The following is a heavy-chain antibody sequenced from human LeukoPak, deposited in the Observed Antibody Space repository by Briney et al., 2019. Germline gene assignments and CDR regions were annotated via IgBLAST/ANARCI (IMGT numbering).Heavy chain of an antibody. CDR1: GFTFSTYW. V-gene: IGHV3-74*01. J-gene: IGHJ4*02. CDR3: ARESRENIVIDY. CDR2: INPDGSST. D-gene: IGHD2-21*01. Sequence: GGSLRLSCAASGFTFSTYWMHWVRQAPGKGLVWVSRINPDGSSTSYADSVKGRFTISRDNVKNTLYLQMNSLRAEDTAVYYCARESRENIVIDYWGQGTVVTVSS.